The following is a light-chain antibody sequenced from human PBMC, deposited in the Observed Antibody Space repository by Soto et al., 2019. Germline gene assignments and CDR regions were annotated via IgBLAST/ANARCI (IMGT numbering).Light chain of an antibody. Sequence: VMMAQSPVSLPVTLVQPSSISFISSRVLVYSDGDTYLSWFQQRPGQSPRRRLSQVSNRDSGVPDRFSGSGSGTDFTLKISSVEADDVAVYYCMQNTHWPITFGQGTRLEI. J-gene: IGKJ5*01. V-gene: IGKV2-30*01. CDR2: QVS. CDR3: MQNTHWPIT. CDR1: RVLVYSDGDTY.